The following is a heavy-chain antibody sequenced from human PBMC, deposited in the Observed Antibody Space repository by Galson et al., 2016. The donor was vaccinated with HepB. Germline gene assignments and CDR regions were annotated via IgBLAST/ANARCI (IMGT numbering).Heavy chain of an antibody. CDR2: IIPVFNTI. J-gene: IGHJ6*02. CDR1: GGTFNNYA. CDR3: ARADLYYNFGLDV. V-gene: IGHV1-69*13. Sequence: SVKVSCKASGGTFNNYAISWVRQAPGQGLEWMGGIIPVFNTIDYAQKFQGRVTITADESTTTAYMELSSLRSEDTAVYYCARADLYYNFGLDVWGQGTTVTVSS.